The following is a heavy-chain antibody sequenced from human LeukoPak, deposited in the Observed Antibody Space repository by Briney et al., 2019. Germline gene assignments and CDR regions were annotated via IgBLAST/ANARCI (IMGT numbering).Heavy chain of an antibody. V-gene: IGHV4-59*01. Sequence: SETLSLTCTVSGGSISSYYWSWIRQPPGKGLEWIGYIYYSGSTNYNPSLKSRVTISVDTSKNQFSLKLSSVTAADTAVYYCARDFGGATGWFDPWGQGTLVTVSS. CDR1: GGSISSYY. CDR2: IYYSGST. D-gene: IGHD1-26*01. J-gene: IGHJ5*02. CDR3: ARDFGGATGWFDP.